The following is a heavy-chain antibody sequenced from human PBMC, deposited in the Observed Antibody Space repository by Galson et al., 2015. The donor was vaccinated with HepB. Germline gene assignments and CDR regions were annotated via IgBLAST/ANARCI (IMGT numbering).Heavy chain of an antibody. CDR1: GFHINLYG. Sequence: SLRLSCAVSGFHINLYGMHWVRQVPGKGLVWVSSIENNGTDTKCADSVKGRFTISRDNAKKTVYLQMNSLRDDDTAIYYCVRESLNGRNDSCFGLDVWGRGTTVTVSS. D-gene: IGHD2-8*01. CDR3: VRESLNGRNDSCFGLDV. J-gene: IGHJ6*02. CDR2: IENNGTDT. V-gene: IGHV3-74*03.